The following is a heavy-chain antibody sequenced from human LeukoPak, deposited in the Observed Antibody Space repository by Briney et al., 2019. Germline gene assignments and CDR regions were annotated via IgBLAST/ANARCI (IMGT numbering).Heavy chain of an antibody. CDR1: GYTFTSYG. V-gene: IGHV1-18*01. CDR2: ISAYNGNT. Sequence: ASVKVSCKASGYTFTSYGISWVRQAPGQGLEWMGWISAYNGNTNYAQKLQGRVTMTTDTSTSTAYMELRSLRAEDTAVYYCARDSPGSSSHSFDYWGQGTLVTVSS. CDR3: ARDSPGSSSHSFDY. D-gene: IGHD6-6*01. J-gene: IGHJ4*02.